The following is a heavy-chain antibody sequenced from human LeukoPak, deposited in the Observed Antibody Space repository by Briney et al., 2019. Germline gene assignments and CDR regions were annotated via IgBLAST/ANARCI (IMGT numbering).Heavy chain of an antibody. Sequence: ASVKVSRKASGYTFTSYGISWVRQAPGQGLEWMGWISAYNGNTNYAQKLQGRVTMTTDTSTSTAYMELRSLRSDDTAVYYCARRSDFWSGYSVWASDYWGQGTLVTVSS. CDR3: ARRSDFWSGYSVWASDY. J-gene: IGHJ4*02. V-gene: IGHV1-18*01. D-gene: IGHD3-3*01. CDR1: GYTFTSYG. CDR2: ISAYNGNT.